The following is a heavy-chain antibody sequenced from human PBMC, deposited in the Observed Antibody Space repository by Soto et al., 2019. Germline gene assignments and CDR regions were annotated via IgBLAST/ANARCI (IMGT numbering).Heavy chain of an antibody. CDR2: INPYNGNT. J-gene: IGHJ4*02. D-gene: IGHD1-1*01. Sequence: ASVKVSCKASGYPFTSYGISWVRQAPGQGLEWMGWINPYNGNTKYAQKFQGRVTMTTDTSTTTAYMKLRSLSHDDTAVYYCARNLASVHDYWGQGSLVTVSS. V-gene: IGHV1-18*04. CDR1: GYPFTSYG. CDR3: ARNLASVHDY.